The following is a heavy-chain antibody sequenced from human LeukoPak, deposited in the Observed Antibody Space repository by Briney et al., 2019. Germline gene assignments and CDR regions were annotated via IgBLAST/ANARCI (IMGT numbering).Heavy chain of an antibody. J-gene: IGHJ5*02. CDR1: GYSFSNYW. Sequence: GESLKISCKGSGYSFSNYWIAWVRQMPGRGLEWMGIIYPGDSDTRYSPSFQGQVTISADKSISTAYLQWSGLKASDTAMYYCARHRHSGSHNWFDPWGQGTLVTVSS. D-gene: IGHD1-26*01. CDR3: ARHRHSGSHNWFDP. CDR2: IYPGDSDT. V-gene: IGHV5-51*01.